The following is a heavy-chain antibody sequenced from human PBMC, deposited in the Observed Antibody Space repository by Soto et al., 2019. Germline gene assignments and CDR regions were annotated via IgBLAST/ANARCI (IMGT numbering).Heavy chain of an antibody. Sequence: QVQLVESGGGVVQPGRSLRLSCAASGFTFSSYGMHWVRQAPGKGLEWVAVIWSDGSTKYYADSVKGRFTISRDISNTLYLQMNNLRAEDTALYDCARDLRRGYGMDVWGQGKTVTVSS. CDR3: ARDLRRGYGMDV. CDR1: GFTFSSYG. J-gene: IGHJ6*02. CDR2: IWSDGSTK. V-gene: IGHV3-33*01.